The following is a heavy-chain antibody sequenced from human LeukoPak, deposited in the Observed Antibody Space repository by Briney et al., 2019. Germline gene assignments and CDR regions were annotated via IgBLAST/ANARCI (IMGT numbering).Heavy chain of an antibody. D-gene: IGHD6-13*01. CDR1: GYTFTSYG. CDR2: ISAYNGNT. Sequence: ASVKVSCKASGYTFTSYGISWVRQAPGQGLEWMGWISAYNGNTNYAQKFQGRVTMTRDTSISTAYMELSRLRSDDTAVYYCARGSQQQLVYDYWGQGTLVTVSS. CDR3: ARGSQQQLVYDY. J-gene: IGHJ4*02. V-gene: IGHV1-18*01.